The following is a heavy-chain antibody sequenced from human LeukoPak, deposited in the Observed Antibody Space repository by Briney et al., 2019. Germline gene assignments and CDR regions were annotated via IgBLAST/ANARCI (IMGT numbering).Heavy chain of an antibody. D-gene: IGHD5-24*01. CDR1: GGSISSYY. CDR2: IYYSGST. Sequence: PSETLSLTCTVSGGSISSYYWSWIRQPPGKGLEWIGYIYYSGSTNYNPSLKSRVTISVDTSKNQFPLKLSSVTAADTAVYYCARVRGDGYNVPYYFDYWGQGTLVTVSS. V-gene: IGHV4-59*01. CDR3: ARVRGDGYNVPYYFDY. J-gene: IGHJ4*02.